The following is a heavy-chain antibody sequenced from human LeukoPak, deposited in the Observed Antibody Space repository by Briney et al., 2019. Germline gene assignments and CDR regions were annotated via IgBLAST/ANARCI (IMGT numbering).Heavy chain of an antibody. V-gene: IGHV4-39*01. J-gene: IGHJ4*02. Sequence: SETLSLTCTVSAGSISSTSHHWGWLRQSPGKGLEWIGSLFSGRTTYYNPSLDSRVTISVVTSKNQFSLKLNSVTAADTAVYYGSRGQRTDYYDSSSYYYFDSWGQGTLVTVSS. D-gene: IGHD3-22*01. CDR1: AGSISSTSHH. CDR3: SRGQRTDYYDSSSYYYFDS. CDR2: LFSGRTT.